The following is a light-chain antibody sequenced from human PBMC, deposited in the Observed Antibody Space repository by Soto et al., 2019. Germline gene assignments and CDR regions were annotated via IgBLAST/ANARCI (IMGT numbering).Light chain of an antibody. V-gene: IGKV3-15*01. CDR3: QQYYNWPRT. J-gene: IGKJ5*01. CDR2: VAS. CDR1: QNIHTN. Sequence: IFMSHSPATLSVSPLERATLSFRACQNIHTNLAWYQQKPGQAPRLLFYVASTWSTGIPARFSGSGSGTEFTLTINSLQAEDCAVYYCQQYYNWPRTFGQGTRLEIK.